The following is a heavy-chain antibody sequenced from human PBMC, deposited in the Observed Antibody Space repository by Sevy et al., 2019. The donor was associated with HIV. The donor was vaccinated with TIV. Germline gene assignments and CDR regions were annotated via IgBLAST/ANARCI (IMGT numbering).Heavy chain of an antibody. V-gene: IGHV4-59*01. CDR2: IYYTGSA. Sequence: SKTLSLTCSVSGGSISSYFWTWIRQPPGKGLEWIGHIYYTGSANYNPSLKSRVTISIDKSKSQFSLNLSSVTAADTAVYYCARDDASNPRVLDYWGQGALVTVSS. CDR3: ARDDASNPRVLDY. J-gene: IGHJ4*02. D-gene: IGHD3-3*01. CDR1: GGSISSYF.